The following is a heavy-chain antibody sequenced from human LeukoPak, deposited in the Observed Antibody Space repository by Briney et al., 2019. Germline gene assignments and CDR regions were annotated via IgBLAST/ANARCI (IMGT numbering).Heavy chain of an antibody. CDR3: TRAPHPRCSSSGCYLDY. Sequence: KTGGSLRLSCSTSGFTFGDYAVSWVRQAPGKGLEWVGFIQAKAYGGATKYAASVNGRFSISRDDSQSIANLQMNDLKTEDTAVYYCTRAPHPRCSSSGCYLDYWGQGTLVTVSS. D-gene: IGHD2-2*01. V-gene: IGHV3-49*04. J-gene: IGHJ4*02. CDR2: IQAKAYGGAT. CDR1: GFTFGDYA.